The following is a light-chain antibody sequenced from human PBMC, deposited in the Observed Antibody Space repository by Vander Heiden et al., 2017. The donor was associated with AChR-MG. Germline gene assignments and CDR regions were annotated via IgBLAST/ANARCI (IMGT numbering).Light chain of an antibody. CDR3: QQRRYWPIT. V-gene: IGKV3-11*01. J-gene: IGKJ4*01. Sequence: EIVLTQTPDTVSLSPGESATLSCRANQSLDIYLAWYQQKPGQAPRLLIHDTSNRATGTPARFSGSGSGTDFTLTISSLEPEDFAVYYCQQRRYWPITFGGGTKVEIK. CDR1: QSLDIY. CDR2: DTS.